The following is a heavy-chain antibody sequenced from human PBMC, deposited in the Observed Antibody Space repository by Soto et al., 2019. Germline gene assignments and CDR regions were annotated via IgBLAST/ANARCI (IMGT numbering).Heavy chain of an antibody. D-gene: IGHD3-9*01. Sequence: PSETLSLTCALYGGSSSAYYWSWIRQPPGKGLEWIGEINHSGSTNYNPSLKSRVTISVDTSKNQFSLKLSSVTAADTAVYYCARAGPTYYDIFFCYYSDHRGLFDICGQRTMVTVSS. CDR1: GGSSSAYY. CDR2: INHSGST. V-gene: IGHV4-34*01. J-gene: IGHJ3*02. CDR3: ARAGPTYYDIFFCYYSDHRGLFDI.